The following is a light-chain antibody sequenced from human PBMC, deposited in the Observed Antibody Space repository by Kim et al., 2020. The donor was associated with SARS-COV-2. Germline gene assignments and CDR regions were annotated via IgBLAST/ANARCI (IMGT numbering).Light chain of an antibody. CDR3: QKYNSAPLT. V-gene: IGKV1-27*01. CDR2: AAY. J-gene: IGKJ4*01. CDR1: QGISNY. Sequence: AFGADRVTITCRASQGISNYLAWYQKKPGKVPKLLIYAAYTLQSGGPSRFSGSGSGTDFTLTISSLQPEDVATYFCQKYNSAPLTFGGGTKVDIK.